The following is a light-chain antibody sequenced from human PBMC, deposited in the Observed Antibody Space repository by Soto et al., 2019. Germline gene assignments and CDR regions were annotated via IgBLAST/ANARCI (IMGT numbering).Light chain of an antibody. CDR2: DVT. CDR1: SSDVGGYNY. V-gene: IGLV2-14*01. Sequence: QSALTQPASVSGSPGQSITISCTGTSSDVGGYNYVSWYQQHPGKAPKLMIYDVTNRPSGVSNRFSGSKSGNTASLTISGLQAEDEADYHCSSYTSSSTRLFAGGTKLTVL. J-gene: IGLJ2*01. CDR3: SSYTSSSTRL.